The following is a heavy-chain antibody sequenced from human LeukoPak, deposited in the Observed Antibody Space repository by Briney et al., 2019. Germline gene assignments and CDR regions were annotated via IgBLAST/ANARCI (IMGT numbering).Heavy chain of an antibody. D-gene: IGHD3-10*02. CDR2: IYPGDSRT. CDR3: ACRMFASNWFQP. V-gene: IGHV5-51*01. J-gene: IGHJ5*02. CDR1: GGTFSSYA. Sequence: KVSCKASGGTFSSYAISWVRQAPGQGLEWMAVIYPGDSRTRYNPSFQGQVTISADKSINTAYLEWNSLKASDTALYYCACRMFASNWFQPWGQGTLVTVSS.